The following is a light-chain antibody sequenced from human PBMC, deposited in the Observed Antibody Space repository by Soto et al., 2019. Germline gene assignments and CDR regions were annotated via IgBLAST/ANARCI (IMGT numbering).Light chain of an antibody. V-gene: IGKV1-33*01. CDR3: QQYDDLPIT. CDR1: QDISNY. Sequence: DIQMTQSPSYLSASLGDRVTITCQTSQDISNYCNWYQQKPGKAPKLLIYDSSNLETGVPSRFSGSMSGTDFTFTISSLQPEDIATYFCQQYDDLPITFGQGTRLEIK. CDR2: DSS. J-gene: IGKJ5*01.